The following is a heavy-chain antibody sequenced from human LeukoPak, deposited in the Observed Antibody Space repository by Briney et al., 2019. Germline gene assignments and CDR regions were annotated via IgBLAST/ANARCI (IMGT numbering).Heavy chain of an antibody. CDR1: GGTFSSYA. Sequence: GSSVKVSCKASGGTFSSYAISWVRQAPGQGLEWMGGIIPIFGTANYAQKFQGRVTITTDESTSTAYMELSSLRSENTAVYYYARARLLLMTPNWFDPWGQGTLVTVSS. CDR2: IIPIFGTA. J-gene: IGHJ5*02. CDR3: ARARLLLMTPNWFDP. V-gene: IGHV1-69*05. D-gene: IGHD2-8*01.